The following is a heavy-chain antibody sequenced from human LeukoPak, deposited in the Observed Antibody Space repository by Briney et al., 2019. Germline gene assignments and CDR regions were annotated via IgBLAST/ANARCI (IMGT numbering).Heavy chain of an antibody. D-gene: IGHD4-17*01. Sequence: SETLSLTCTVSGGSISSYYWSWLRQPPGKGLEWIGYIYYSGSTNYNPSLKSRVTISVDTSKNQFSLKLSSVTAADAAVYYCAGGDGDYGLIDYWGQGTLVTVSS. CDR2: IYYSGST. CDR3: AGGDGDYGLIDY. V-gene: IGHV4-59*01. J-gene: IGHJ4*02. CDR1: GGSISSYY.